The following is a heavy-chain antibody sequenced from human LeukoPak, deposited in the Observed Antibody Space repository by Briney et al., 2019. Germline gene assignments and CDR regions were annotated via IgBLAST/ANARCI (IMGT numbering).Heavy chain of an antibody. CDR1: GDSISSGPYY. Sequence: PSETLSLTCTVSGDSISSGPYYWGWIRQPPGKGLDWVGSIHYTGSTYFNPSLKSRVTISVDTSKNQFSLKLSSVTAADTAVYYCARHLGACSSTSCAHYYYYMDVWGKGTTVTVSS. V-gene: IGHV4-39*01. J-gene: IGHJ6*03. CDR2: IHYTGST. D-gene: IGHD2-2*01. CDR3: ARHLGACSSTSCAHYYYYMDV.